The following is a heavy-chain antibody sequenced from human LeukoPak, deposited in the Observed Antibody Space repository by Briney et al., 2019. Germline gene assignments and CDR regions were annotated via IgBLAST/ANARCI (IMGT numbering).Heavy chain of an antibody. V-gene: IGHV4-34*01. Sequence: PSETLSLTCAVYGGSFSGYYWSWIRQPPGKGLEWIGEINHSGSTNYNPSLKSRVTISVDTSKNQFSLKQSSVTAADTAVYYCAREAQVFYDFWSGYQSRYFDYWGQGTLVTVSS. CDR2: INHSGST. D-gene: IGHD3-3*01. J-gene: IGHJ4*02. CDR1: GGSFSGYY. CDR3: AREAQVFYDFWSGYQSRYFDY.